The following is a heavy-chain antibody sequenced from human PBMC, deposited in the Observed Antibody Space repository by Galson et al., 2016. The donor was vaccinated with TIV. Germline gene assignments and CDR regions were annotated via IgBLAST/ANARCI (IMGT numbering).Heavy chain of an antibody. CDR3: ARDRRFCGNDCYLQYFYGMDV. CDR2: IYTGDGK. Sequence: SLRLSCAASGFTVSNNYINWVRQAPGKGLQWVSVIYTGDGKHYADPVKGRFTISRDTSKNTVYLQMNSLRAEDAAVYYCARDRRFCGNDCYLQYFYGMDVWGQGTTVTVSS. D-gene: IGHD2-21*02. CDR1: GFTVSNNY. J-gene: IGHJ6*02. V-gene: IGHV3-66*02.